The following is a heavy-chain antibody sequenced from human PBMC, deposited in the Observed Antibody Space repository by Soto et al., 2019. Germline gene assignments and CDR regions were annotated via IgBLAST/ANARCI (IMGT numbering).Heavy chain of an antibody. CDR1: GGSSSSYY. J-gene: IGHJ3*02. Sequence: ETLSGTCIDSGGSSSSYYWSWIRQAPGKGLEWIAYIHYSGSTNYNPSLKSRVTISVDTSKNQFSLKLSSVTAADTAVYYCARVWGGAFDIWGQGTMVTVSS. D-gene: IGHD3-10*01. CDR2: IHYSGST. CDR3: ARVWGGAFDI. V-gene: IGHV4-59*01.